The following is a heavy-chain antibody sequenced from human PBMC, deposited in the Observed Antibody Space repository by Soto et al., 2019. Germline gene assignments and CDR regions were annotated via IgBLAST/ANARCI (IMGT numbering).Heavy chain of an antibody. CDR3: ARQGRGVTFRWFVP. J-gene: IGHJ5*02. CDR1: GFIFSSNA. V-gene: IGHV3-30-3*01. Sequence: GGSLRLSCAASGFIFSSNAMHWVRQAPGKGLEWVAVIANDGSNKYYADSVKGRFTISRDNSKNTLYLQMNSLSAEDTAVYYCARQGRGVTFRWFVPWGQGTLVTVSS. D-gene: IGHD2-15*01. CDR2: IANDGSNK.